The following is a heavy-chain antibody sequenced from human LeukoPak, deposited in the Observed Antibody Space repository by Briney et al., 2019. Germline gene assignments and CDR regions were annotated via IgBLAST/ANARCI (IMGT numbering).Heavy chain of an antibody. D-gene: IGHD1-7*01. V-gene: IGHV3-30-3*01. J-gene: IGHJ4*02. CDR3: ARDGNWNLNY. Sequence: GGSLRLSCAASGFTFSSYAMHWVRQAPGKGLEWVAVISHDGSNKYYADSVKGRFTISRDNSKNTLYLQMNSLRAEDTAVYYCARDGNWNLNYWGQGTLVTVSS. CDR1: GFTFSSYA. CDR2: ISHDGSNK.